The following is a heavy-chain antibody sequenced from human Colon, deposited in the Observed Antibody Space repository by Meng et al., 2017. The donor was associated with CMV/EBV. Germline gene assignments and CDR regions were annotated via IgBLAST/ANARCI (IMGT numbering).Heavy chain of an antibody. D-gene: IGHD3-10*01. CDR2: VDTNTGHP. V-gene: IGHV7-4-1*02. Sequence: KASRYTFNEYAMNWVRQAPGQGLEWMGWVDTNTGHPTYAQGFTGRFVFSFDTSVSTAYLQISSLKAEDTAVYFCAREGEDAYYNFDYWGQGTLVTVSS. CDR3: AREGEDAYYNFDY. CDR1: RYTFNEYA. J-gene: IGHJ4*02.